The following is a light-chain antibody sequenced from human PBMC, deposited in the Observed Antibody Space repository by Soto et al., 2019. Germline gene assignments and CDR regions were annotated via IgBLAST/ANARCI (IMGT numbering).Light chain of an antibody. CDR3: QSYDSTLSARYV. Sequence: QSVLTQPPSVSGAQGQRVTISCTGSSSNIGAGYDVHWYQQRPGTAPKLLIFGNSNRPSGVPDRFSGSKSSTSASLAITGLQAEDEGDYYCQSYDSTLSARYVFGTGTKLTVL. V-gene: IGLV1-40*01. CDR2: GNS. J-gene: IGLJ1*01. CDR1: SSNIGAGYD.